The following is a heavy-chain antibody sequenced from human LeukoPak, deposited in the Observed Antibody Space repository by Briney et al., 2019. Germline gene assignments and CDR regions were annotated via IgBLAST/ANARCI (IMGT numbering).Heavy chain of an antibody. CDR1: EFTIRDHY. CDR2: ISGSGNNT. J-gene: IGHJ1*01. V-gene: IGHV3-23*01. D-gene: IGHD2-15*01. CDR3: ANRGYCSGGRCYWFFQH. Sequence: GGSLRLSCADSEFTIRDHYVSWIRQAPGKGLEWVSIISGSGNNTYYADSVRGRFTISRDDSKNTLYLQMNTLRAEDTAVYYCANRGYCSGGRCYWFFQHWGQGTLVTVSS.